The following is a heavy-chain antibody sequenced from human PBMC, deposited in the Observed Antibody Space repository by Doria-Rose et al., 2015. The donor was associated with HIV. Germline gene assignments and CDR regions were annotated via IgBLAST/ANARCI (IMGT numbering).Heavy chain of an antibody. CDR2: IYSSGST. CDR1: GGSISSYY. CDR3: ARFRPSRGIYYSLDV. J-gene: IGHJ6*03. D-gene: IGHD3-10*01. Sequence: VQLQESGPGLVKPAETLSLTCTVSGGSISSYYWNWIRQPPGKGLEWIGYIYSSGSTHYNPSLKSRVTISIATPKNQFSLKQSSVTAADTAVYYCARFRPSRGIYYSLDVWGKGTTVTVSS. V-gene: IGHV4-4*09.